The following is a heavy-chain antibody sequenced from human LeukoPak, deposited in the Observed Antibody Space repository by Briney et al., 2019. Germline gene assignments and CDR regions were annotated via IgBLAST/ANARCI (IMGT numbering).Heavy chain of an antibody. D-gene: IGHD3-3*01. CDR2: INPSDGST. Sequence: GASVRVSCKASGYTFTSYYIHWVRQAPGQGLEWMGIINPSDGSTSYAQKFQGRITMTRDMSTSTVYMELSSLRSEDTAVYYCARNPITIFGVVPAYYYYMDVWGKGTTVTVSS. V-gene: IGHV1-46*01. J-gene: IGHJ6*03. CDR1: GYTFTSYY. CDR3: ARNPITIFGVVPAYYYYMDV.